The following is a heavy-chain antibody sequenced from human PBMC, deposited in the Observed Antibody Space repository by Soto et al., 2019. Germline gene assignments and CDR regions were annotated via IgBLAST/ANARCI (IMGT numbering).Heavy chain of an antibody. CDR1: GYTFTAYP. D-gene: IGHD3-10*01. J-gene: IGHJ4*02. CDR3: ARKDYYGAGVYYFDH. Sequence: QVHLVQSGAEVKKPGASVKVSCKASGYTFTAYPMHWVRQAPGQRLEWMGWINAANGDTGYSQKFHDRVTFTRDTSATTVDMELSSLTSEDTAVYYCARKDYYGAGVYYFDHWGQGTLVTVSS. CDR2: INAANGDT. V-gene: IGHV1-3*01.